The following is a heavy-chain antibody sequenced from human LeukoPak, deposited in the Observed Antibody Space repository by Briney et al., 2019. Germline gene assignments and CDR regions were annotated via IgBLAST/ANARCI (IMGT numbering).Heavy chain of an antibody. CDR1: GYTFTRYY. Sequence: ASVKVSCKASGYTFTRYYMHWVRQAPGQGLEWMGIINPDTGSTSYAQKFQGRVTITADKSTSTAYMELSSLRSEDTAVYYCARDTPQGSGYDYGLPSWGQGTLVTVSS. J-gene: IGHJ5*02. V-gene: IGHV1-46*01. D-gene: IGHD5-12*01. CDR3: ARDTPQGSGYDYGLPS. CDR2: INPDTGST.